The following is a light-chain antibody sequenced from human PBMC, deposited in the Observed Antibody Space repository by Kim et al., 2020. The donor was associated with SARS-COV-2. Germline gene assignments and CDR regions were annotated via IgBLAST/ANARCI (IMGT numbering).Light chain of an antibody. CDR1: QSVNTD. J-gene: IGKJ2*01. V-gene: IGKV3-15*01. CDR3: QQYNNWPPFT. Sequence: VSQGERATLSCRTSQSVNTDLAWYQLKPGQTPRLLIYAASTRATGIPARFTGSGSGTDFTLTIDSLQSEDFAVYYCQQYNNWPPFTFGQGTKLEI. CDR2: AAS.